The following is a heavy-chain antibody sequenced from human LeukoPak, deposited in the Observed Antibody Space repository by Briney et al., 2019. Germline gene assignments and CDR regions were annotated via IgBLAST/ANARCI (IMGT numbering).Heavy chain of an antibody. CDR2: INPSGGST. D-gene: IGHD5-12*01. Sequence: ASVKVSCKASGYTFTSYYMHWVRQAPGQGLEWMGIINPSGGSTSYAQKFQGRVTMTRDTSTSTVYMELSSLRSEDTAVYYCARVGYSGYYYYYGMDVWGQGATVTVSS. V-gene: IGHV1-46*01. J-gene: IGHJ6*02. CDR3: ARVGYSGYYYYYGMDV. CDR1: GYTFTSYY.